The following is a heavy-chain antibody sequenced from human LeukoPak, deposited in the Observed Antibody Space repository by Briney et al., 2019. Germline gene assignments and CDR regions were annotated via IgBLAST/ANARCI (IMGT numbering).Heavy chain of an antibody. Sequence: PSETLSLTRSVSGYSVSSTFYWGWIRQPPGKGLEWIGSFYHDETTYYNPSLKSRVTLSVDSSKRHFYLDLYSVTAADTAVYYCANADSEDYFDYWGRGALVTVSS. CDR1: GYSVSSTFY. J-gene: IGHJ4*02. V-gene: IGHV4-38-2*02. D-gene: IGHD2-15*01. CDR3: ANADSEDYFDY. CDR2: FYHDETT.